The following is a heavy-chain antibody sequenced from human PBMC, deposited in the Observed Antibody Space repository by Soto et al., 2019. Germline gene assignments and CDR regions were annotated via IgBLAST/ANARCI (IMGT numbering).Heavy chain of an antibody. D-gene: IGHD1-26*01. CDR2: IIPIFGTA. J-gene: IGHJ4*02. V-gene: IGHV1-69*13. CDR3: ARDRMGSVDY. Sequence: PSVKVSCHASGGTFSSYAISWLRQAPGQGLEWMGGIIPIFGTANYAQKFQGRVTITADESTSTAYMELSSLRSEDTAVYYCARDRMGSVDYWGQGTRVTVSS. CDR1: GGTFSSYA.